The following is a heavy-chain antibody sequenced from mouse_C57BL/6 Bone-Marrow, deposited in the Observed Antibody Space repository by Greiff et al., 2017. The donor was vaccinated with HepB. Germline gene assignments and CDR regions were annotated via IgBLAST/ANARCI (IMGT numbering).Heavy chain of an antibody. CDR1: GYTFTNYW. D-gene: IGHD1-1*01. CDR3: ARREVTTVVAYYFDY. V-gene: IGHV1-63*01. J-gene: IGHJ2*01. CDR2: LYPGGDYT. Sequence: QVQLQQSGAELVRPGTSVKMSCKASGYTFTNYWIGWAKQRPGHGLEWIGDLYPGGDYTNYNEKFKGKATLTADKSSSTAYMQFSSLTSEDSAIYYCARREVTTVVAYYFDYWGQGTTLTVSS.